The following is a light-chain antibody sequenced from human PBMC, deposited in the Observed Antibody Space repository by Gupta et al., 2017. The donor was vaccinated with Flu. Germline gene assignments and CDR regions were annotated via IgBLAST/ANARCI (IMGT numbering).Light chain of an antibody. V-gene: IGLV2-14*03. CDR2: GIN. CDR3: TSVTTKSIWV. J-gene: IGLJ3*02. CDR1: SSDVGAYKF. Sequence: QSALTQPASVSGAPRQSITISCTATSSDVGAYKFVSWYQQHPAKVPTVIIYGINNRPSGVASRFSGAKSGNTASLIISALQAEDEADYYCTSVTTKSIWVFGGGTKVTVL.